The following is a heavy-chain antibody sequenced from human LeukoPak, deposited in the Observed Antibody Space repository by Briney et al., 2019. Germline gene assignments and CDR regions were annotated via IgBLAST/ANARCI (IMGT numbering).Heavy chain of an antibody. D-gene: IGHD6-25*01. Sequence: SGGSLRLSCAASGFTLSSHWMSWVRQAPGKVLVWVANIKQDGSDKYYVVSVKGRFTIPRDNDKNSMYLQMVSLRAEDTAVYYCARVQQAAFDYWGQGTLVTVSS. V-gene: IGHV3-7*04. CDR2: IKQDGSDK. CDR1: GFTLSSHW. CDR3: ARVQQAAFDY. J-gene: IGHJ4*02.